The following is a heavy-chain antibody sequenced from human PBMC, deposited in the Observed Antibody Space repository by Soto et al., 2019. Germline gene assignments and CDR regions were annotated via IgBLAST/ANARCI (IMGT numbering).Heavy chain of an antibody. CDR3: ARGDSNGWYFDY. CDR2: INPSGGST. D-gene: IGHD6-19*01. J-gene: IGHJ4*02. Sequence: GASVKVSCKASGYRFTTYQMHWVRQAPGQGLEWMGTINPSGGSTSYARRFQGRVTMTRDTSTSTVYMQLSSLRSEDTALYYCARGDSNGWYFDYWGQGTLVTVSS. CDR1: GYRFTTYQ. V-gene: IGHV1-46*01.